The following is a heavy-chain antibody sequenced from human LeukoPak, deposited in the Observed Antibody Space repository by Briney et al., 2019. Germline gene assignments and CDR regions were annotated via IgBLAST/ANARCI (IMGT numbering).Heavy chain of an antibody. CDR3: ARGITMVRGVIKIA. J-gene: IGHJ5*02. V-gene: IGHV3-11*06. CDR1: GFTFSNFW. D-gene: IGHD3-10*01. Sequence: GGSLRLSCAASGFTFSNFWMSWVRQAPGKGLEWVSYISSSSSYTNYADSVKGRFTISRDNAKNSLYLQMNSLRAEDTAVYYCARGITMVRGVIKIAWGQGTLVTVSS. CDR2: ISSSSSYT.